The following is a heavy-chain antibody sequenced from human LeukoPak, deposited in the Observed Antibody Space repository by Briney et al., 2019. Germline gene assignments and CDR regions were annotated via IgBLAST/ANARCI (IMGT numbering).Heavy chain of an antibody. CDR3: ARRSGPYYDSSGYPNWFDP. Sequence: GESLKISCKGSGYSFTSYWIGWVRQMPGKGLEWMGIIYPGDSDTRYSPSFQGQVTISADKSISTAYLQWSSLKASDTAMYYCARRSGPYYDSSGYPNWFDPWGQETLVTVSS. CDR2: IYPGDSDT. D-gene: IGHD3-22*01. CDR1: GYSFTSYW. J-gene: IGHJ5*02. V-gene: IGHV5-51*01.